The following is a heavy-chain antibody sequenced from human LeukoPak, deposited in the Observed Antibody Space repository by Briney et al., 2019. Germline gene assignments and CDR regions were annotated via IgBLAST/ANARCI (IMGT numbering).Heavy chain of an antibody. CDR1: GGSISSGGYY. D-gene: IGHD1-26*01. J-gene: IGHJ3*02. Sequence: PSETLSLTCTVSGGSISSGGYYWSWIRQPPGKGLEWIGYIYHSGSTYYNPSLKSRVTISVDRSKNQFSLKLSSVTAADTAVYYCARDFPIPGAIPDAFDIWGQGTMVTVSS. CDR2: IYHSGST. CDR3: ARDFPIPGAIPDAFDI. V-gene: IGHV4-30-2*01.